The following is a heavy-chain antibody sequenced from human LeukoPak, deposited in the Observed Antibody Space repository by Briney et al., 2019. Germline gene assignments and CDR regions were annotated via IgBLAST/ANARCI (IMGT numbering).Heavy chain of an antibody. CDR2: IYPGDSDT. V-gene: IGHV5-51*01. Sequence: GESLKISCKGSGYSFTSYWIGWVRQMPGKGLGWMGIIYPGDSDTRYSPSFQGQVTISADKSISTAYLQWSSLKASDTAMYYCARRTPYYYDSSGYPPYYFDYWGQGTLVTVSS. J-gene: IGHJ4*02. CDR3: ARRTPYYYDSSGYPPYYFDY. D-gene: IGHD3-22*01. CDR1: GYSFTSYW.